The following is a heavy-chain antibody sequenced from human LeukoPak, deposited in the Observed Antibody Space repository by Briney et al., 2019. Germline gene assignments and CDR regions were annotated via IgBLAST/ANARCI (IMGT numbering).Heavy chain of an antibody. Sequence: ASVKVSCKAFGYIFTTYGISWVRQAPGQGLEWMGWISAYNGNTNYAQKLQGRVTLTTDTSTSTAFMELRSLRSDDTAVYYCAKDSVGSQLLWFGELSLPPHWGQGTLVTVSS. CDR2: ISAYNGNT. CDR3: AKDSVGSQLLWFGELSLPPH. CDR1: GYIFTTYG. J-gene: IGHJ4*02. D-gene: IGHD3-10*01. V-gene: IGHV1-18*01.